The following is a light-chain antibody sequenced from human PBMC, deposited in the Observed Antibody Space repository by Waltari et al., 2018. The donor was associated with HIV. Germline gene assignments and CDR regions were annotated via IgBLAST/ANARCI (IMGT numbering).Light chain of an antibody. CDR2: RAS. V-gene: IGKV3-11*01. J-gene: IGKJ3*01. CDR3: QRRSNWPPRVT. CDR1: QSVRGY. Sequence: EIVLIQSPATLSLSPGERATLYSRAMQSVRGYLDLYQQKANQAPRRLIYRASDRATGIPARFSSSGSETDYTLANSSLESEDIAVDYCQRRSNWPPRVTFGPGTKVDIK.